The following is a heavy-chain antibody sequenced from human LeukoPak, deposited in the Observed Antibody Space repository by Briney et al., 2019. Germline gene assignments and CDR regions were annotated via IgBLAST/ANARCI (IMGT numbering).Heavy chain of an antibody. V-gene: IGHV1-18*01. J-gene: IGHJ4*02. CDR2: ISVYNGNT. CDR3: ARDAYTSGADY. Sequence: ASVKVSCKASGYTFSSYGISWVRQAPGQGLEWMGWISVYNGNTNNIQKPQGRVTMTRDTSTNTAYMELRSLRSDDTAVYYCARDAYTSGADYWGQGTLVTVSS. D-gene: IGHD3-16*01. CDR1: GYTFSSYG.